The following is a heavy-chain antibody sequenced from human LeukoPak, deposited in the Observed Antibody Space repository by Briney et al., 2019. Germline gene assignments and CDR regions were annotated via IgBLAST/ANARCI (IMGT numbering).Heavy chain of an antibody. CDR3: AGGLRDYEWSY. CDR1: GYTFTSYY. Sequence: ASVKVSCKASGYTFTSYYMHWVRQAPGQGLEWVGIINPSGGSTSYAQKFQGRVTMTRDTSTSTVYMELSSLRSEDTAVYYCAGGLRDYEWSYWGQGTLVTVSS. V-gene: IGHV1-46*03. D-gene: IGHD2-8*01. J-gene: IGHJ4*02. CDR2: INPSGGST.